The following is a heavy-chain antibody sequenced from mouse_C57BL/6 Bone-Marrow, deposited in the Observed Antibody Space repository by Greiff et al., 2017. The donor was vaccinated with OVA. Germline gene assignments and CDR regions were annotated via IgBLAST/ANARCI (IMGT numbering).Heavy chain of an antibody. CDR2: IDPENGDT. Sequence: EMHLVESGAELVRPGASVKLSCTASGFNIKDDYMHWVKERPEQGLEWIGWIDPENGDTEYASKFQGKATITADTSSKTVYLHLSSLTSEDTAVYYCTTYRYWGQGTTLTVSS. J-gene: IGHJ2*01. CDR1: GFNIKDDY. V-gene: IGHV14-4*01. CDR3: TTYRY.